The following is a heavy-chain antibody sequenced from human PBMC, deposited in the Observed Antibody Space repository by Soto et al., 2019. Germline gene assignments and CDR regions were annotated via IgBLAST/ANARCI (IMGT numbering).Heavy chain of an antibody. D-gene: IGHD3-22*01. CDR3: ARDRSGDSSGYYGWD. V-gene: IGHV3-53*01. CDR2: IYSGGTT. CDR1: GFNFSTTY. Sequence: EVQLVESGGGLIQSGGSLRLSCAASGFNFSTTYMAWVRQAPGKGLEWVSVIYSGGTTYYADSVKGRFTISRDNSKNTLYLKMNSLRADDTAVYYCARDRSGDSSGYYGWDWGQGTLVPVSS. J-gene: IGHJ4*02.